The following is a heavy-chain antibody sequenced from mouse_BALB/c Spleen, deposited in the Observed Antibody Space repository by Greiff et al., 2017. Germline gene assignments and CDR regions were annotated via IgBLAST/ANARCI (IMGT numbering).Heavy chain of an antibody. V-gene: IGHV14-3*02. D-gene: IGHD2-2*01. J-gene: IGHJ3*01. CDR1: GFNIKDTY. CDR2: IDPANGNT. CDR3: ARGYDETWFAY. Sequence: VQLKESGAELVKPGASVKLSCTASGFNIKDTYMHWVKQRPEQGLEWIGRIDPANGNTKYDPKFQGKATITADTSSNTAYLQLSSLTSEDTAVYYCARGYDETWFAYWGQGTLVTVSA.